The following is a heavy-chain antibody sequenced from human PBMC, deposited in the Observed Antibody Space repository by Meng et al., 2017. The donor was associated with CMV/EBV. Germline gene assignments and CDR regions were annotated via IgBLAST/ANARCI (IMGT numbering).Heavy chain of an antibody. V-gene: IGHV4-39*07. CDR1: GGSISSSSYY. D-gene: IGHD3-9*01. Sequence: GSLRLSCTVSGGSISSSSYYWGWIRQPPGKGLEWIGSIYYSGSTYYNPSLKSRVTISVDTSKNQFSPKLSSVTAADTAVYYCARSPPDILTGYHTPDWFDPWGQGTLVTVSS. CDR2: IYYSGST. CDR3: ARSPPDILTGYHTPDWFDP. J-gene: IGHJ5*02.